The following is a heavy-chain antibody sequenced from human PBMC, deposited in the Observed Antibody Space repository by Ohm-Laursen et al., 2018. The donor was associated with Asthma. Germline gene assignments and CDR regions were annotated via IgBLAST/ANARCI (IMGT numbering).Heavy chain of an antibody. D-gene: IGHD3-3*01. CDR2: INHCGST. V-gene: IGHV4-34*01. Sequence: TLSLTCAVYGGSFSGYFWNWVRQPPGKGLEWIGEINHCGSTNYNPSLKSRVTISLDTSKNQFSLRLSSVTAADKAMYYCATVAFWSGRGGMDVWGQGTTVTVSS. CDR1: GGSFSGYF. J-gene: IGHJ6*02. CDR3: ATVAFWSGRGGMDV.